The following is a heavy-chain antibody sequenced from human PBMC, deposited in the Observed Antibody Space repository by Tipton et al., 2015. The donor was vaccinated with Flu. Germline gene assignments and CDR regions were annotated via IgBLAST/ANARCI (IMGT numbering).Heavy chain of an antibody. CDR1: GGSFNPYN. D-gene: IGHD2-2*01. J-gene: IGHJ3*01. CDR3: ARGRGGVVGYCTGTSCAGGDF. CDR2: INYTGKT. V-gene: IGHV4-34*01. Sequence: GLVKPSETLSLTCAVYGGSFNPYNWARIRQAPGKGLEWIGEINYTGKTNYSPSLKSRVTISVDTSRKQFSLELSSVTAADTAVYFCARGRGGVVGYCTGTSCAGGDFWGQGTMVTVS.